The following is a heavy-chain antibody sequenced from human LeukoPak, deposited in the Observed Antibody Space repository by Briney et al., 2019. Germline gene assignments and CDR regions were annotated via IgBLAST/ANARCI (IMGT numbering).Heavy chain of an antibody. CDR1: GGSISSGDYY. V-gene: IGHV4-30-4*08. J-gene: IGHJ3*02. Sequence: SETLSLTCTVSGGSISSGDYYWSWIRQPPGKGLEWIGYIYYSGSTYYNPSLKSRVTTSVDTSKNQFSLKLSSVTAADTAVYYCARRPSTVEGAFDIWGQGTMVTVSS. D-gene: IGHD4-23*01. CDR3: ARRPSTVEGAFDI. CDR2: IYYSGST.